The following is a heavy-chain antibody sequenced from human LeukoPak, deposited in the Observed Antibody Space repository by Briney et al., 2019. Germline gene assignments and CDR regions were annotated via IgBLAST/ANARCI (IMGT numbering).Heavy chain of an antibody. CDR3: ARAVDTDFFDY. Sequence: SETLSLTCTVSGGSISSGGYYWSWIRQHPGKGLEWIGYIYYSGSTYYNPSLKSRVTISVDMSKNQFSLKLSSVTAADTAVYYCARAVDTDFFDYWGQGTLVTVSS. CDR1: GGSISSGGYY. J-gene: IGHJ4*02. D-gene: IGHD5-18*01. CDR2: IYYSGST. V-gene: IGHV4-31*03.